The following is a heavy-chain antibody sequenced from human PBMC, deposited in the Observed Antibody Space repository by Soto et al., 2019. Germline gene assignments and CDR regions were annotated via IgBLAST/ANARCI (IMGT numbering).Heavy chain of an antibody. CDR3: TPDCSGGSCYWWDWFDP. D-gene: IGHD2-15*01. V-gene: IGHV3-49*03. CDR2: IRSKAYGGTT. J-gene: IGHJ5*02. Sequence: PGGSLRLSCTASGFTFGDYAMSWFRQAPGKGLEWVGFIRSKAYGGTTEYAASVKGRFTISRDDSKSIAYLQMNSLKTEDTAVYYCTPDCSGGSCYWWDWFDPWGQGTLVTVSS. CDR1: GFTFGDYA.